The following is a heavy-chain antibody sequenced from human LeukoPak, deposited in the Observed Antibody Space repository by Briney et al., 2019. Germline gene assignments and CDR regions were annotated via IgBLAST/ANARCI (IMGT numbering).Heavy chain of an antibody. CDR1: TDSRNTYY. Sequence: SETLSLTSSVSTDSRNTYYWSWIRQSPGKGLEWIGHIYHSGSTDYNPSLQSRVTISIDMSKKQFSLKLTSVTVAGTAMYYCVRLRWELLAPYFDHWGQGSLVIVSS. CDR2: IYHSGST. J-gene: IGHJ4*02. D-gene: IGHD2-15*01. V-gene: IGHV4-59*01. CDR3: VRLRWELLAPYFDH.